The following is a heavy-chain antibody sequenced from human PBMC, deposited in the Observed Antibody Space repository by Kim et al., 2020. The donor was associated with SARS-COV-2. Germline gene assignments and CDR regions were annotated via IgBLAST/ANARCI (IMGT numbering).Heavy chain of an antibody. CDR3: ARPAGGFGDALDY. CDR2: IIPMFGLP. D-gene: IGHD3-10*01. CDR1: GETFSSYN. Sequence: SVKVSCKVFGETFSSYNINWVRQAPGQRLEWMGRIIPMFGLPDYAQKFQGRVTIIADRSTSTVYMDVRGLRSEDTAVYYCARPAGGFGDALDYWGQGTLVTVSS. J-gene: IGHJ4*02. V-gene: IGHV1-69*02.